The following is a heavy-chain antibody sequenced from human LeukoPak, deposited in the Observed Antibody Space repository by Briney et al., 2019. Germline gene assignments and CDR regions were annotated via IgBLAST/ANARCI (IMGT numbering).Heavy chain of an antibody. D-gene: IGHD3-10*02. CDR1: GFTFSSYS. J-gene: IGHJ6*04. Sequence: GGSLRLSCAASGFTFSSYSMNWVRQAPGKGLEWVSYISSSGSTIYYADSVKGRFTISRDNAKNSLYLQMDSLRAEDTAVYYCAELGITMIGGVWGKGTTVTISS. V-gene: IGHV3-48*04. CDR2: ISSSGSTI. CDR3: AELGITMIGGV.